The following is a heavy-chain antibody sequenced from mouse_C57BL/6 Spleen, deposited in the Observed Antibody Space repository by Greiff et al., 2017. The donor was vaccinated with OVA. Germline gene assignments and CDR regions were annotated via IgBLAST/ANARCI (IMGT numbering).Heavy chain of an antibody. Sequence: QVQLQQPGAELVMPGASVKLSCKASGYTFTSYWMHWVKQRPGQGLEWIGAIDPSDSYTTYNQKFKGKSTLTVAKSSSTAYMQLSSLTSEDSAVYYCARPYYYGSSYWYFDVWGTGTTVTVSS. D-gene: IGHD1-1*01. V-gene: IGHV1-69*01. CDR2: IDPSDSYT. J-gene: IGHJ1*03. CDR1: GYTFTSYW. CDR3: ARPYYYGSSYWYFDV.